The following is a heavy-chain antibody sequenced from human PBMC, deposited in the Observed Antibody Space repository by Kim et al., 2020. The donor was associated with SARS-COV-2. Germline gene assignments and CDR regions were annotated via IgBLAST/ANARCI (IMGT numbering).Heavy chain of an antibody. D-gene: IGHD2-15*01. Sequence: SVKGRFTFSRDNSKNTLYLQMHSLRAEDTAVYYCAKDLLPFNSVYDSFDVWGPGTTVTVSS. CDR3: AKDLLPFNSVYDSFDV. J-gene: IGHJ3*01. V-gene: IGHV3-23*01.